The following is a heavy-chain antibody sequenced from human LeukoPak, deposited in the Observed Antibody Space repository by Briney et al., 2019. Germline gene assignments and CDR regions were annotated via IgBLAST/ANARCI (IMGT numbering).Heavy chain of an antibody. J-gene: IGHJ5*02. CDR2: NDDDGAGT. CDR1: GFPFSGYW. Sequence: GGSLRLFCAASGFPFSGYWMHWVRHAPGKGLVWVSRNDDDGAGTTYADSVKGRFTISRDNAKNTLYLQMNSLRVEDTAVYYCARSASGYDAWGQGTLVTVSS. V-gene: IGHV3-74*01. D-gene: IGHD5-12*01. CDR3: ARSASGYDA.